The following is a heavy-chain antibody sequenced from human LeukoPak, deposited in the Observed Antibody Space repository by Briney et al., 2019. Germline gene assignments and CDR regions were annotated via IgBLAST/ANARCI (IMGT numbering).Heavy chain of an antibody. J-gene: IGHJ4*02. CDR3: ATSRVFDY. V-gene: IGHV3-11*04. CDR1: GFSFSDYF. Sequence: GGSLRLSCVTSGFSFSDYFMNWIRQAPGKGLEWLSLICSDGGNIYYTDSVKGRFTISRDNAKKTLYLDMNSLRVDDTAIYYCATSRVFDYWGQGILVTVSS. CDR2: ICSDGGNI.